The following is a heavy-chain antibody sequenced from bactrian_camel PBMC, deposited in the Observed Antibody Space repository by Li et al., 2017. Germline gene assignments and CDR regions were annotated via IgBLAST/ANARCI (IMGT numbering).Heavy chain of an antibody. CDR1: GFTYPFSAHY. Sequence: DVQLVESGGGSVQAGGSLKLSCVATGFTYPFSAHYLGWFRQAPGQEREGVASVVGDGTTAYGDCVKGRFTISKDNDKNVLTLHMTGLQVDDTAMYYCAADRVVSYSSWIVQCLTDEYTAWGRGTQVTVS. D-gene: IGHD1*01. CDR2: SVVGDGTT. CDR3: AADRVVSYSSWIVQCLTDEYTA. V-gene: IGHV3S44*01. J-gene: IGHJ4*01.